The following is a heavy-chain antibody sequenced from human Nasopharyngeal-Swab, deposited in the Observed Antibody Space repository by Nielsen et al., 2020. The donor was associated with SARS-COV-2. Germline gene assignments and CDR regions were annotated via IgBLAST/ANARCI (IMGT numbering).Heavy chain of an antibody. V-gene: IGHV1-24*01. CDR2: FDPEDGET. CDR1: GYTLTELS. Sequence: ASVKVSCKVSGYTLTELSMHWVRQAPGKGLEWMGGFDPEDGETIYEQKFQGRVTMTEDTSTDTAYMELSSLRSEDPAVYYCATGGIVTSNWFDPWGQGTLVTVSS. CDR3: ATGGIVTSNWFDP. D-gene: IGHD3-10*01. J-gene: IGHJ5*02.